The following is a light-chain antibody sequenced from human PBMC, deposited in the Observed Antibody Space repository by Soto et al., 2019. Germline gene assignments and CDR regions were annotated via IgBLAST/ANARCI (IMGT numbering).Light chain of an antibody. CDR2: EVS. Sequence: QSALTQPPSASGSPGQSVTISFTGTSSDVGGYNYVSWYQQHPGKAPKLMIYEVSKRPSGVPDRFSGSKSGNTASLTVSGLQAEYEADYYCSSYAGSNNLVFGGGTKLTVL. J-gene: IGLJ2*01. V-gene: IGLV2-8*01. CDR3: SSYAGSNNLV. CDR1: SSDVGGYNY.